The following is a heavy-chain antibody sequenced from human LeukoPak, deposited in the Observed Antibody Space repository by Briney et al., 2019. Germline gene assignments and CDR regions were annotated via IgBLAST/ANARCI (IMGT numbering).Heavy chain of an antibody. CDR3: ARDRGSSSPNYYYYYMDV. CDR2: INASNGNT. V-gene: IGHV1-3*03. Sequence: ASVKVSCKASGYTFTSYAMHWVRQAPGQRLEWMGWINASNGNTKYSQEFQGRVTITRDTSASTAYIELSSLRSEDMAVYYCARDRGSSSPNYYYYYMDVWGKGTTVTVSS. D-gene: IGHD6-6*01. J-gene: IGHJ6*03. CDR1: GYTFTSYA.